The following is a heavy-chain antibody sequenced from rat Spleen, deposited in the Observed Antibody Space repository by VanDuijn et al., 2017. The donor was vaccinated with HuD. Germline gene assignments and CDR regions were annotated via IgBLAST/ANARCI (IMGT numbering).Heavy chain of an antibody. V-gene: IGHV3-3*01. CDR2: INSAGST. CDR1: AYSITSSYR. J-gene: IGHJ2*01. CDR3: ARYYGGFDY. D-gene: IGHD1-11*01. Sequence: EVQLQESGPGLVKPSQSLSLTCSVTAYSITSSYRWSWIRKFPGNKLEWMGYINSAGSTNYNPSLKSRISITRDTSKNQFFLQVNSVTTEDTATYYCARYYGGFDYWGQGVMVTVSS.